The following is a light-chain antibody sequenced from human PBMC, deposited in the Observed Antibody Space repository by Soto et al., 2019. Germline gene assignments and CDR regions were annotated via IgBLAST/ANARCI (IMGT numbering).Light chain of an antibody. CDR3: SSYSSSSSLVI. J-gene: IGLJ2*01. CDR1: SSDIGGYIY. CDR2: DVS. Sequence: QSVLTQPATVSGSPGQSITISCTGTSSDIGGYIYVSWYQQHPSRAPKLMIYDVSNRPSGVSNRFSGSKSGNTASLTISGLQAEDEADYYCSSYSSSSSLVIFGGGTKLTVL. V-gene: IGLV2-14*01.